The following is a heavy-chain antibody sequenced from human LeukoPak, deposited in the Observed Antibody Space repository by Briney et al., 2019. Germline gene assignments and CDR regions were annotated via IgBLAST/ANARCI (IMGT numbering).Heavy chain of an antibody. CDR2: IKQDGSDK. D-gene: IGHD3-10*01. J-gene: IGHJ4*02. Sequence: GGSLRLSCAASGFTFNTYWISWVRKAPGKGLEWLANIKQDGSDKFYVDSVKGRFTISRDNAKNSVYLQMNSLRVEDTAVYYCARGLGSYYNVFDYWGQGTLVTVSS. CDR1: GFTFNTYW. V-gene: IGHV3-7*05. CDR3: ARGLGSYYNVFDY.